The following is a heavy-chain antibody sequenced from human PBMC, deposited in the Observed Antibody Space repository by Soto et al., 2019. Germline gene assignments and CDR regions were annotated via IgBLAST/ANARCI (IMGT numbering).Heavy chain of an antibody. CDR1: GGSLSSSNW. CDR2: IFYSGST. J-gene: IGHJ4*01. Sequence: QVQLQESGPGLVNPSGTLSLTCAVSGGSLSSSNWWSWVRQPPGKALEWLGEIFYSGSTKYNPSLNSRVTISAEQYKNHLSLRLSSVTAADTAVYYCVHHGGDTYYHDFWGQGILVTVSS. D-gene: IGHD4-17*01. CDR3: VHHGGDTYYHDF. V-gene: IGHV4-4*02.